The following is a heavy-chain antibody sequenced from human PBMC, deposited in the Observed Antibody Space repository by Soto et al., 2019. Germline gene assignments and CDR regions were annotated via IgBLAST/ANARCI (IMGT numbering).Heavy chain of an antibody. Sequence: GGSLRLSCVASGFIFSDYYMSWIRQTPGRGLEWASYISTNGRNVYYADSVKGRFTISRDNTKNSLYLQMNSLRAEDTAVYYCARLPPPSCSGGSCSPYWGQGTLVTVSS. CDR3: ARLPPPSCSGGSCSPY. V-gene: IGHV3-11*01. CDR2: ISTNGRNV. J-gene: IGHJ4*02. CDR1: GFIFSDYY. D-gene: IGHD2-15*01.